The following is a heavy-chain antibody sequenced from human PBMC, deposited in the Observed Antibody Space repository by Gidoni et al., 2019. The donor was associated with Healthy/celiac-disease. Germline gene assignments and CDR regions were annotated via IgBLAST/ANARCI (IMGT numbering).Heavy chain of an antibody. Sequence: EVQLVESGGGWVKPGGSLRLSCAAYGFTFSNAWMSWVRQARGKGLEWGSRIKSKTYGGTTDYAAPVKGRFTISRADSKNTLYLQMNSLKTEDTAVYYCTTPYSSGWYRTDYWGQGTLVTVSS. CDR1: GFTFSNAW. V-gene: IGHV3-15*01. CDR3: TTPYSSGWYRTDY. J-gene: IGHJ4*02. CDR2: IKSKTYGGTT. D-gene: IGHD6-19*01.